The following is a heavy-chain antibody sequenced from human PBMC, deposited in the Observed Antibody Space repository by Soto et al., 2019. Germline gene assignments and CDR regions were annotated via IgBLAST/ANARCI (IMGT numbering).Heavy chain of an antibody. CDR3: AKDSTTPHYFDS. J-gene: IGHJ4*02. CDR1: GLTFSSYG. V-gene: IGHV3-30*18. CDR2: ISRDGSNN. D-gene: IGHD4-17*01. Sequence: QVHLVESGGGVVQPGRSLRLSCVASGLTFSSYGMHWVRQAPGKGLEWVAVISRDGSNNEYVDSVKGRFTISRDNSKNTVYLIMNSLRAEDTAVYYCAKDSTTPHYFDSWGQGTLVTVSS.